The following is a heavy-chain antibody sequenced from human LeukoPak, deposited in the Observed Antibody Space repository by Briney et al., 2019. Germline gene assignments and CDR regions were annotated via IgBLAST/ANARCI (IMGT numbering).Heavy chain of an antibody. Sequence: GESLKISCKGSGYSFTSYWISWVRQMPGKGLEWMGKIDPSDSYTSYSPSFQGHVTISADKSISAAFLQWSGLKASDTAMYYCARHSHYDFWSGYLDYWGQGTLVTVSS. V-gene: IGHV5-10-1*01. D-gene: IGHD3-3*01. CDR3: ARHSHYDFWSGYLDY. J-gene: IGHJ4*02. CDR2: IDPSDSYT. CDR1: GYSFTSYW.